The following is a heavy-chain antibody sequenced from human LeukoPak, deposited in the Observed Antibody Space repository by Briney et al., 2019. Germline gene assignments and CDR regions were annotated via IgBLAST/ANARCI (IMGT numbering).Heavy chain of an antibody. CDR1: GGSISSGGYY. V-gene: IGHV4-31*03. D-gene: IGHD3-22*01. CDR3: ARDRYDSSGFDY. Sequence: SETLSLTCTVSGGSISSGGYYWSWIRQHPGKGLEWIGYIYYSGSTYYNPSLKSRVTISVDTSKNQFSLKLGSVTAADTAVYYCARDRYDSSGFDYWGQGTLVTVSS. J-gene: IGHJ4*02. CDR2: IYYSGST.